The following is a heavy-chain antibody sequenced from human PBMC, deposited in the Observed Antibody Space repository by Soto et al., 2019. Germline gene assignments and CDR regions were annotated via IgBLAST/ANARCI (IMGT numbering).Heavy chain of an antibody. V-gene: IGHV1-69*04. CDR2: IIPILGIA. J-gene: IGHJ4*02. D-gene: IGHD3-10*01. CDR3: ARAEGYYGSGSYYKWDY. CDR1: GYTFTSYG. Sequence: SVKVSCKASGYTFTSYGISWVRQAPGQGLEWMGRIIPILGIANYAQKFQGRVTITADKSTSTAYMELSSLRSEDTAVYYCARAEGYYGSGSYYKWDYWGQGTLVTVSS.